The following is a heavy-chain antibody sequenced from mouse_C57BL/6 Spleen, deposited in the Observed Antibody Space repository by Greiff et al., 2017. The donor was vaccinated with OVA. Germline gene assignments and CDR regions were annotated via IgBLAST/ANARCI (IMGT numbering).Heavy chain of an antibody. CDR1: GYAFRSSW. D-gene: IGHD1-1*01. CDR2: IYPGDGDT. V-gene: IGHV1-82*01. J-gene: IGHJ2*01. Sequence: QVQLQQSGPELVKPGASVKISCKASGYAFRSSWMNWVKQRPGKGLEWIGRIYPGDGDTNYNGKFKGKATLTADKSSSTAYMQLSSLTSEDSAVYFCAISWGGDYWGQGTTLTVSS. CDR3: AISWGGDY.